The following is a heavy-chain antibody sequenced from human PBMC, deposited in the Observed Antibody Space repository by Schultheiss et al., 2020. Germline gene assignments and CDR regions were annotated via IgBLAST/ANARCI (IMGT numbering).Heavy chain of an antibody. D-gene: IGHD6-25*01. V-gene: IGHV4-39*01. Sequence: SETLSLTCTVSGGSISSYYWGWIRQPPGKGLEWIGSIYYGGSTYYSPSLRSRVTISVDTSKNQLSLRLSSVTAVDTAVFYCARHKAGHRYDPWGQGTLVTVSS. CDR3: ARHKAGHRYDP. CDR1: GGSISSYY. J-gene: IGHJ5*02. CDR2: IYYGGST.